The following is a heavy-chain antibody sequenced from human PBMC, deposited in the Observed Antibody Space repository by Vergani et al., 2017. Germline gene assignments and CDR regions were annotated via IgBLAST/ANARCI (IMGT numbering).Heavy chain of an antibody. V-gene: IGHV1-69-2*01. CDR1: GYTFTDHY. CDR2: VDPEDGET. CDR3: ATPRTETTGGMKV. J-gene: IGHJ6*02. D-gene: IGHD4-17*01. Sequence: EVQLVQSGAEVKKPGATMKVSCKVSGYTFTDHYMHWVKQAPGKGLEWMGLVDPEDGETIYAEKFKGRVTIAADTSTDTAHLELSSLRSEDTAVYYCATPRTETTGGMKVWGQGATVIVSS.